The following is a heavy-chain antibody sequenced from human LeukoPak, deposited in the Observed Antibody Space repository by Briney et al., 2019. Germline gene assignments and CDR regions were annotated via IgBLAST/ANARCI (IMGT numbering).Heavy chain of an antibody. CDR3: ARDLNYGDYGGVYFDY. J-gene: IGHJ4*02. Sequence: ASVKVSCKTSGYTFTGYYMHWVRQAPGQGLEWMGIINPSGGSTSYAQKFQGRVTMTRDTSTSTVYMELSSLRSEDTAVYYCARDLNYGDYGGVYFDYWGQGTLVTVSS. CDR1: GYTFTGYY. D-gene: IGHD4-17*01. CDR2: INPSGGST. V-gene: IGHV1-46*01.